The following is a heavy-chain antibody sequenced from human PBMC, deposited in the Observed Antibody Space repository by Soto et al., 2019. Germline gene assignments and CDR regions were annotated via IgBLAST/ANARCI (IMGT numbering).Heavy chain of an antibody. J-gene: IGHJ5*02. D-gene: IGHD3-10*01. V-gene: IGHV4-59*08. CDR3: ARLGITMVRGASGWFDP. CDR2: IYYSGST. Sequence: PSETLSLTCTVSGGSISSYYWSWIRQPPGKGLEWIGYIYYSGSTNYNPSLKSRVTISVDTSKNQFSLKLSSVTAADTAVYYCARLGITMVRGASGWFDPWGQGTLVTVSS. CDR1: GGSISSYY.